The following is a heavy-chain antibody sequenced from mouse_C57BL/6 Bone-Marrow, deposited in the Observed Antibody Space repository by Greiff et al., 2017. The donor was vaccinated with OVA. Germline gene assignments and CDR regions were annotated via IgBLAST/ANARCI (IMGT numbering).Heavy chain of an antibody. CDR2: IWSGGST. CDR3: AKNYYGSRDFDY. CDR1: GFSLTSYG. J-gene: IGHJ2*01. V-gene: IGHV2-4*01. Sequence: VQRVESGPGLVQPSQSLSITCTVSGFSLTSYGVHWVRQPPGKGLEWLGVIWSGGSTDYNAAFISRLSISKDNSKSQVFFKMNSLQADDTAIYYCAKNYYGSRDFDYWGQGTTLTVSS. D-gene: IGHD1-1*01.